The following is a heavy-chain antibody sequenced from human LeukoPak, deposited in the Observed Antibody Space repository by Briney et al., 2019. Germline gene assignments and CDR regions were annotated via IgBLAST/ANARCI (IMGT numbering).Heavy chain of an antibody. J-gene: IGHJ4*02. V-gene: IGHV4-34*01. CDR3: ARGRAAAGTVARYQTFKY. Sequence: SETLSLTCAVYGGSFSGYYWSWIRQPPGKGLEWIGEINHSGSTNYNPSLKSRVTISVDTSKNQFSLKLSSVTAADTAVYYCARGRAAAGTVARYQTFKYWGQGTLVTVSS. D-gene: IGHD6-13*01. CDR2: INHSGST. CDR1: GGSFSGYY.